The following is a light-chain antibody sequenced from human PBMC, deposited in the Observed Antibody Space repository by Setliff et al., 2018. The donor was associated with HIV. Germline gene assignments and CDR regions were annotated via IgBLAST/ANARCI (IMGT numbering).Light chain of an antibody. CDR3: ASYAITNTLP. J-gene: IGLJ1*01. CDR1: SSDVGGYTY. CDR2: EVR. Sequence: QSALTQPASVSGSPGQSINISCTGTSSDVGGYTYVSWYQQHPGKAPKLIIYEVRNRPSGVSTRFSGSKSGNTASLTISGLQPEDEADYYCASYAITNTLPFGTGTKVTVL. V-gene: IGLV2-14*03.